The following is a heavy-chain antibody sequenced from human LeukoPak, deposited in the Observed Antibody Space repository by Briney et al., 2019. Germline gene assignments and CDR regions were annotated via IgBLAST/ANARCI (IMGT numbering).Heavy chain of an antibody. Sequence: GASLRLSCAASGFTFSDYSMSWVRQAPGKGLEWVSSISSSSSYTNYADSVKGRFTISRDNAKNSLYLQMNSLRAEDRAVYYCPRDEGYCSGGSCYSNYWGQGNLVTVSS. J-gene: IGHJ4*02. CDR1: GFTFSDYS. D-gene: IGHD2-15*01. CDR2: ISSSSSYT. CDR3: PRDEGYCSGGSCYSNY. V-gene: IGHV3-11*06.